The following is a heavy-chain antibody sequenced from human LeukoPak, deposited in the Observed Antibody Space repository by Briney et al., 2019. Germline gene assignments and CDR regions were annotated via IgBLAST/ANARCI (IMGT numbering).Heavy chain of an antibody. D-gene: IGHD6-13*01. Sequence: PSETLSLTCTVSGGSISSSSYYWGWIRQPPGKGLEWIGSIYYSGSTYYNPSLKSRVTISVDASKNQFSLKLSSVTAADTAVYYCARGRQQLVKDFDYWGQGTLVTVSS. V-gene: IGHV4-39*01. CDR3: ARGRQQLVKDFDY. CDR2: IYYSGST. J-gene: IGHJ4*02. CDR1: GGSISSSSYY.